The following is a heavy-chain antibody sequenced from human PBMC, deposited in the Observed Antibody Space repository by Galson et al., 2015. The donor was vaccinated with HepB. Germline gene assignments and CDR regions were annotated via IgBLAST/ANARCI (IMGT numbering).Heavy chain of an antibody. CDR3: AKVFPEKTDGWYRQALYYFDS. J-gene: IGHJ4*02. CDR2: ITPSAHNT. CDR1: GFTFSYYA. Sequence: SLRLSCAASGFTFSYYAMSWVRQAPGKGLEWISAITPSAHNTYPEGSMKGWFTNSRDNSRNTLFLQMNSLRAGDTAIYFCAKVFPEKTDGWYRQALYYFDSWGQGPRVTVSS. D-gene: IGHD6-19*01. V-gene: IGHV3-23*01.